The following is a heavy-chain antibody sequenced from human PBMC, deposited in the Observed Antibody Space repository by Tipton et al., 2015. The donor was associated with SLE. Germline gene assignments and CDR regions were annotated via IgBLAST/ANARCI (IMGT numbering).Heavy chain of an antibody. J-gene: IGHJ4*02. CDR1: GGSFSGYH. CDR2: INDSGST. CDR3: ARAPHYYDSSGPLDY. V-gene: IGHV4-34*01. Sequence: TLSLTCAVYGGSFSGYHWNWIRQPPGKGLEWIGEINDSGSTNYNPSLKSRVTISVDTSKNQFSLKLSSVTAADTAVYYCARAPHYYDSSGPLDYWGQGTLVTVSS. D-gene: IGHD3-22*01.